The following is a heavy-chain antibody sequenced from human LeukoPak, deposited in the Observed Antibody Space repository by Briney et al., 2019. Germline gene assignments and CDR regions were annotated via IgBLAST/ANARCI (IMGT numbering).Heavy chain of an antibody. Sequence: ASVKVSFKASGYTFTSYYMHWVRQAPGQGLEWMGIINPRGGSTSYTQKFQGRVTMTRDTSTNTVYMELGSLRSEDTAVYYCARRTVIRGNWFDPWGQGTLVTVSS. D-gene: IGHD4-17*01. CDR2: INPRGGST. CDR1: GYTFTSYY. J-gene: IGHJ5*02. CDR3: ARRTVIRGNWFDP. V-gene: IGHV1-46*01.